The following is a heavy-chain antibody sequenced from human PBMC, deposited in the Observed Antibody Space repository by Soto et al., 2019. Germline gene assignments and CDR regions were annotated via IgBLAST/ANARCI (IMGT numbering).Heavy chain of an antibody. D-gene: IGHD3-10*01. CDR2: IYYSGST. CDR1: GGSISSSSYY. V-gene: IGHV4-39*01. Sequence: SETLSLTCTVSGGSISSSSYYWGWIRQPPGKGLEWIGSIYYSGSTYYNPSLKSRLTISVDKYKNQFSLKLSSVTAADTAVYYCASQGGYITPGSDYWGQGTLVTVSS. CDR3: ASQGGYITPGSDY. J-gene: IGHJ4*02.